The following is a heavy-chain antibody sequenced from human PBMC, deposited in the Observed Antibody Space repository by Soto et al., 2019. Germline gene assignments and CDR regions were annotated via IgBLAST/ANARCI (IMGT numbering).Heavy chain of an antibody. CDR2: MNPNSGNT. D-gene: IGHD6-13*01. J-gene: IGHJ3*02. CDR1: GYTFTSYD. CDR3: ARKVHSSSWYAFDI. Sequence: GASVKVSCKASGYTFTSYDINWVRQATGQGLEWMGWMNPNSGNTDYAQKFQGRVTITTNTSISTAYMELSSLRSEDTAVYYCARKVHSSSWYAFDIWGQGTMVTVSS. V-gene: IGHV1-8*01.